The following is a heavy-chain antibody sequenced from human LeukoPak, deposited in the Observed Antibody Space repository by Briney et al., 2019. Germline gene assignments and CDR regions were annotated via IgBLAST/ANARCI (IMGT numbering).Heavy chain of an antibody. Sequence: GGTLRLSCAASGFTFSSYGMSWVRQAPGKGLEWVSAISGSGGSTYYADSVKGRFTISRDNSKNTLYLQMNSLRAEDTAVYYCAKGAAAVHDAFDIWGQGTMVTVSS. CDR2: ISGSGGST. J-gene: IGHJ3*02. D-gene: IGHD6-13*01. CDR3: AKGAAAVHDAFDI. V-gene: IGHV3-23*01. CDR1: GFTFSSYG.